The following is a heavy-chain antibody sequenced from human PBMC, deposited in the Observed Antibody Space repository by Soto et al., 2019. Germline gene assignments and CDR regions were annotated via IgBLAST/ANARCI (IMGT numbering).Heavy chain of an antibody. CDR2: ISASGGST. Sequence: GGSLRLSCAASGFTFNSYAMNWVRQAPGKGLEWVSGISASGGSTYYADSVKGRFTISRDNSKNTLYLQMSSLRAEDTAVYYCALKRASGTTTYYYFGMDVWGQGTTVTVSS. D-gene: IGHD1-1*01. CDR1: GFTFNSYA. V-gene: IGHV3-23*01. CDR3: ALKRASGTTTYYYFGMDV. J-gene: IGHJ6*02.